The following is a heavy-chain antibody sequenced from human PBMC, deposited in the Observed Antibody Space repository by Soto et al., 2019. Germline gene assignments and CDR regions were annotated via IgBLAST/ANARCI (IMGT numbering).Heavy chain of an antibody. V-gene: IGHV3-30*09. Sequence: PGGSLRLSCAASGFTFSSYVMHWVRQAPGKGLEWVTGILYDGIDKYYADSVKGRFAISRENSKNTLYLQMNSLRTEDSAVYYCAKAGGGFGDFVHHWGQGTTVTV. CDR1: GFTFSSYV. CDR3: AKAGGGFGDFVHH. J-gene: IGHJ4*02. CDR2: ILYDGIDK. D-gene: IGHD3-10*01.